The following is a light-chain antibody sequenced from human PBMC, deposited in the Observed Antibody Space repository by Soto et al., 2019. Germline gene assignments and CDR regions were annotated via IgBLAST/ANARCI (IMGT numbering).Light chain of an antibody. V-gene: IGLV2-14*01. J-gene: IGLJ2*01. CDR1: SRDVGGYNY. Sequence: QSALTQPASVSGSPGQSITISCTGTSRDVGGYNYVSWYQQHPGKAPKLMIYEVSNRPSGISDRFSGSKSGNTASLTISGLQADDEADYYCSSYISSGVVFGGGTKLTVL. CDR2: EVS. CDR3: SSYISSGVV.